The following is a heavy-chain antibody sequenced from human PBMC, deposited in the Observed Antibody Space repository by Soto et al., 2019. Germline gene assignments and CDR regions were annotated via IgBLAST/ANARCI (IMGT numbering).Heavy chain of an antibody. CDR3: AKDSGRVGGYYREYYFDY. J-gene: IGHJ4*02. Sequence: EVQLVESGGVVVQPGGSLRLSCAASGFTFDDYTMHWVRQAPGKGLEWVSLISWDGGSTYYADSVKGRFTISRDNSKNSLYLHMNSLRTEATALYYCAKDSGRVGGYYREYYFDYWGQGTQVTVSS. CDR2: ISWDGGST. D-gene: IGHD3-3*01. V-gene: IGHV3-43*01. CDR1: GFTFDDYT.